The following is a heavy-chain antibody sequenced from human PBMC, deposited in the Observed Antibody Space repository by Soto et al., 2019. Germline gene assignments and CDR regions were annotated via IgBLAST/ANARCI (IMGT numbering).Heavy chain of an antibody. Sequence: QITLKESAPTRVKHTQTLTLTCTFSGFSLTSRPMGVGWIRQPPGKALEWLAFIYWDDDKRYSPSLRSRLTITKDTSGNQVVLTVTNMDPVDTATYYCAHRLSGYNWNGGYFDYWGQGALVTVSS. CDR1: GFSLTSRPMG. J-gene: IGHJ4*02. CDR2: IYWDDDK. D-gene: IGHD1-1*01. CDR3: AHRLSGYNWNGGYFDY. V-gene: IGHV2-5*02.